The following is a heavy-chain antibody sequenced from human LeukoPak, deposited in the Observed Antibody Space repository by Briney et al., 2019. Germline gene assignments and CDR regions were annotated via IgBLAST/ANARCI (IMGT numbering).Heavy chain of an antibody. CDR1: GGSFSGYY. CDR2: INHSGST. Sequence: SETLSLTCAVYGGSFSGYYWSWIRQPPGKGLEWIGEINHSGSTYYNPSLKSRVTISIDRSKNHFSLKLSSVTAADTAVYYCARTNYDDTWFDPWGQGTLVTVSS. J-gene: IGHJ5*02. D-gene: IGHD3-3*01. V-gene: IGHV4-34*01. CDR3: ARTNYDDTWFDP.